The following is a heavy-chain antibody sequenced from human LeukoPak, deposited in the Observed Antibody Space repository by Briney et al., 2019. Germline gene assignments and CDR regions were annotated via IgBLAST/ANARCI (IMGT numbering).Heavy chain of an antibody. D-gene: IGHD5-18*01. J-gene: IGHJ4*02. CDR1: GFTFSSYS. CDR2: ISSSSSYI. CDR3: ARDYSPWIQLWLPPRY. V-gene: IGHV3-21*01. Sequence: GGSLRLSCAASGFTFSSYSMNWVRQAPGKGLEWVSSISSSSSYIYYADSVKGRFTISRDDAKNSLYLQMNSLRAEDTAVYYCARDYSPWIQLWLPPRYWGQGTLVTVSS.